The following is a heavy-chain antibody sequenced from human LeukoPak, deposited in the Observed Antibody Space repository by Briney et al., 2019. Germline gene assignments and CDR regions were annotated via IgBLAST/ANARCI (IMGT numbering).Heavy chain of an antibody. V-gene: IGHV3-23*01. CDR2: IGGGGITT. D-gene: IGHD3-22*01. CDR3: AKGSGGYRPYYFDY. J-gene: IGHJ4*02. Sequence: PGGSLRLSCTTSGFTSNNYAMGWVRQAPGKGLDWFSAIGGGGITTYYADSVEGRFTISRDNSKGTLYLQMDSLRAEDTAVYYCAKGSGGYRPYYFDYWGQGTLVAVSS. CDR1: GFTSNNYA.